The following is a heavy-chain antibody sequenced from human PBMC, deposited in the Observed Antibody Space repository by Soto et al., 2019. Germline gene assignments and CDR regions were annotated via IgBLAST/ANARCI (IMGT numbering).Heavy chain of an antibody. V-gene: IGHV3-21*02. CDR1: GFTFSTYS. J-gene: IGHJ6*04. CDR2: ISRSSTYI. CDR3: ARGVGISDHLDV. D-gene: IGHD1-26*01. Sequence: EVQLVESGGGLVKPGGSLRLSCAASGFTFSTYSMNWVRQAPGKGLEWVSAISRSSTYIYYADSLKGRFTISRDNAKNSLYLQMNSLRADDTAVYYCARGVGISDHLDVWGKGTTVTVSS.